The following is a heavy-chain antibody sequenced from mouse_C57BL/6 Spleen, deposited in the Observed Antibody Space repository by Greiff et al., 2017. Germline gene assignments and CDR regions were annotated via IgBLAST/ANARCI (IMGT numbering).Heavy chain of an antibody. V-gene: IGHV1-26*01. CDR1: GYTFTDYY. Sequence: VQLQQSGPELVKPGASVKISCKASGYTFTDYYMNWVQQSHGKSLEWIGDINPNNGGTSYNQKFKGKATLTVDKSSSTDYMELRSLTSEDSAVYYCAPTGPWFAYWGQGTLVTVSA. CDR2: INPNNGGT. D-gene: IGHD4-1*02. J-gene: IGHJ3*01. CDR3: APTGPWFAY.